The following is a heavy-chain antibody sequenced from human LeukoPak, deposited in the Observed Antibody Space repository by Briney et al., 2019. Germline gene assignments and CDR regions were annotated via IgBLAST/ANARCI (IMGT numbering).Heavy chain of an antibody. V-gene: IGHV3-73*01. D-gene: IGHD1-26*01. CDR2: IRNKANNYAT. Sequence: GGSLRLSCTASGFNFSGSAMHWVRQASGKGLEWIGRIRNKANNYATAYVASVKGRFTISRDDSKNTAYLQMNSLKIEDTAVYYCARHLGAGGSGVDYWGQGTLVTVSS. CDR3: ARHLGAGGSGVDY. J-gene: IGHJ4*02. CDR1: GFNFSGSA.